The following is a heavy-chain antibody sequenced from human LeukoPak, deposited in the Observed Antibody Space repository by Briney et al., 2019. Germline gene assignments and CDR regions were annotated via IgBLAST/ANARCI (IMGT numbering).Heavy chain of an antibody. V-gene: IGHV3-23*01. J-gene: IGHJ5*02. Sequence: GGSLRLSCAASGFTFSSYAMSWVRQAPGKGLEWVSAISGSGGSTYYADSVKGRFTISRDNSKNTPYLQMNSLRAEDTAVYYCAKGGSSGMFRATGHFDPWGQGTLVTVSS. CDR2: ISGSGGST. CDR3: AKGGSSGMFRATGHFDP. D-gene: IGHD6-19*01. CDR1: GFTFSSYA.